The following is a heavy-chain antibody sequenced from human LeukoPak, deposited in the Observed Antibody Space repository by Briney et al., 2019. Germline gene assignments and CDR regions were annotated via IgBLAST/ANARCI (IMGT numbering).Heavy chain of an antibody. V-gene: IGHV4-59*01. J-gene: IGHJ4*02. D-gene: IGHD5-24*01. CDR2: IYYSGST. CDR1: GGSFSGYY. CDR3: AKSRRDGYNFYIQL. Sequence: SETLSLTCAVYGGSFSGYYWSWIRQPPGKGLEWIGYIYYSGSTNYNPSLTSRVTISVDTSNNQFSLNLRSVTAADTAVYYCAKSRRDGYNFYIQLWGQGALVTVSS.